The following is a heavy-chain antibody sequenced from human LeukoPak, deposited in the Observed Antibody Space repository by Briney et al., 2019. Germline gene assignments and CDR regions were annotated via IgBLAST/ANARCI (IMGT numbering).Heavy chain of an antibody. CDR3: ARGGSSWFAYNWFDP. Sequence: GASVKVSCKASGYTFTSYAMNWVRQAPGQELEWMGWINTNTGNPTYAQGFTGRFVFSLDTSVSTAYLQISSLKAEDTAVYYCARGGSSWFAYNWFDPWGQGTLVTVSS. D-gene: IGHD6-13*01. J-gene: IGHJ5*02. V-gene: IGHV7-4-1*02. CDR1: GYTFTSYA. CDR2: INTNTGNP.